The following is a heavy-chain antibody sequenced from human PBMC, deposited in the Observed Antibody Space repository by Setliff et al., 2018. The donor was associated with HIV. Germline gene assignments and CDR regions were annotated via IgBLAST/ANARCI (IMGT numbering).Heavy chain of an antibody. CDR3: AKDIVLAGSDGDGLHI. V-gene: IGHV3-9*01. Sequence: PGGSLRLSCAASGFTLDDYGMHWVRQTPGKGLEWVSGINWNSVSVGYADSVKGRFITSRDNAKKSLYLQMNSLRVDDTALYFCAKDIVLAGSDGDGLHIWGQGTMVTVSS. CDR1: GFTLDDYG. CDR2: INWNSVSV. D-gene: IGHD2-8*02. J-gene: IGHJ3*02.